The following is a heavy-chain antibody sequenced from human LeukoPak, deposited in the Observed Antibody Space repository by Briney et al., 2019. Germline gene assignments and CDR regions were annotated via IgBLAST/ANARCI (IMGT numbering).Heavy chain of an antibody. D-gene: IGHD1-20*01. J-gene: IGHJ4*02. CDR2: IYYSGST. CDR1: GGRISSYY. CDR3: ARYISGTSQVFDY. Sequence: SETLSLTCTVSGGRISSYYWSWIRQPPGKGLEWIGYIYYSGSTNYNPSFKSRVTISVDKSKNQFSLKLSSVTAADTAVYYCARYISGTSQVFDYWGQGTLVTVSS. V-gene: IGHV4-59*01.